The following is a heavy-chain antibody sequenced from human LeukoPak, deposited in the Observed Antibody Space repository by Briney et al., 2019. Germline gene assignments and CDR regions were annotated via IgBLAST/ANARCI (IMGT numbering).Heavy chain of an antibody. J-gene: IGHJ4*02. CDR1: GFTFSTYW. CDR2: INQDASEI. D-gene: IGHD2-21*02. V-gene: IGHV3-7*01. CDR3: ATDRDNSDWQKRFDS. Sequence: GGSLTLSCAASGFTFSTYWMNWYRQAPGKGLEWVGNINQDASEINYVDSVRGRFTISRDNAKNSLHLQMNSLRAEDTAVYYCATDRDNSDWQKRFDSWGQGTLVTVSS.